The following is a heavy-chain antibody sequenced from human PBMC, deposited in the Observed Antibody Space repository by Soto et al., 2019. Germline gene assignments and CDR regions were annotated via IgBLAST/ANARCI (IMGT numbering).Heavy chain of an antibody. D-gene: IGHD6-25*01. Sequence: EVQLVESGGGLVQPGGSLRLSCAASGFSFSSYWMHWVRQVPGRGLVWVSGINSDGTATKYADSVKGRFAISRDNANNTLQLQMSSLRAEDTAVYYCARGSGFQAGVHGYWGQGTLVTVSA. CDR3: ARGSGFQAGVHGY. CDR1: GFSFSSYW. CDR2: INSDGTAT. V-gene: IGHV3-74*03. J-gene: IGHJ4*02.